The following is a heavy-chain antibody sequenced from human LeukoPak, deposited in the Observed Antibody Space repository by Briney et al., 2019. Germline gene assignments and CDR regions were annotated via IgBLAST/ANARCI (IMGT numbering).Heavy chain of an antibody. J-gene: IGHJ4*02. Sequence: GSLRLSCAASGFTVSSNYMSWVRQAPGKGLEWVSVIYSGGSTYYADSVKGRFTISRDNSKNTLYLQMNSLRAEDTAVYYCARSIAVAGSDFDYWGQGTLVTVSS. CDR1: GFTVSSNY. CDR3: ARSIAVAGSDFDY. D-gene: IGHD6-19*01. V-gene: IGHV3-66*01. CDR2: IYSGGST.